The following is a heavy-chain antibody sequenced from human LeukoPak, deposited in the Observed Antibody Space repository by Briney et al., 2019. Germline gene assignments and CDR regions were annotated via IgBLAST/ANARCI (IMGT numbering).Heavy chain of an antibody. Sequence: GGSLRLSCAASGFXFSTYTMNWVRQAPGKGLEWVSTVSDSSDVHYSDSVKGRFTISRDNAGNSLYLQMNSLRDEDTAVYYCARDGLHTAHFDYWGQGTLITVSS. CDR1: GFXFSTYT. CDR2: VSDSSDV. D-gene: IGHD5-18*01. CDR3: ARDGLHTAHFDY. V-gene: IGHV3-48*02. J-gene: IGHJ4*02.